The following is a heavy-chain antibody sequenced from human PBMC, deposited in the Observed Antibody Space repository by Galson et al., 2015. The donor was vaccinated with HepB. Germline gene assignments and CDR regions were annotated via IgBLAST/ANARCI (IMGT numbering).Heavy chain of an antibody. Sequence: CAISGDSVSSNSVAWSRIRQSPSRGLEWLGRTYYRSKWSIDYAVSVKGRITINSDTSKNQFSLQLNSVTPEDTALYYCARAVGWNTFDYWGQGTLVTVSS. D-gene: IGHD1/OR15-1a*01. CDR2: TYYRSKWSI. J-gene: IGHJ4*02. V-gene: IGHV6-1*01. CDR1: GDSVSSNSVA. CDR3: ARAVGWNTFDY.